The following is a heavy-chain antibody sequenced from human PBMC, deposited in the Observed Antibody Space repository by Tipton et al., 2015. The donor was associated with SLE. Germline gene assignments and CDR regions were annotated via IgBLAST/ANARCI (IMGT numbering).Heavy chain of an antibody. Sequence: SLRLSCAASGVTLSGYSMNWVRQAPGKGLEWVSFISGGSNYIYYADSVRGRFTISRDNAKNSLFLQMDSLRAEDTAVYYCATYRSVAGVGGGTFDIWGQGTMVTVSS. J-gene: IGHJ3*02. V-gene: IGHV3-21*06. CDR3: ATYRSVAGVGGGTFDI. CDR1: GVTLSGYS. D-gene: IGHD3-16*01. CDR2: ISGGSNYI.